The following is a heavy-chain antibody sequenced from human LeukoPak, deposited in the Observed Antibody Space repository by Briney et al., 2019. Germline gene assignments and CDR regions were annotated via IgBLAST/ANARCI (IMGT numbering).Heavy chain of an antibody. CDR1: GFTFSSYE. D-gene: IGHD6-6*01. CDR2: ISSSSSYI. V-gene: IGHV3-21*01. Sequence: PGGSLRLSCAASGFTFSSYEMNWVRQAPGKGLEWVSSISSSSSYIYYADSVKGRFTISRDNAKNSLYLQMNSLRAEDTAVYYCARASSSSSQFDYWGQGTLVTVPS. CDR3: ARASSSSSQFDY. J-gene: IGHJ4*02.